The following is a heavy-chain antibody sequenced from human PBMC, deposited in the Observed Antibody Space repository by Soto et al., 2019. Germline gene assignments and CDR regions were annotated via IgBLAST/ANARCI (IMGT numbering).Heavy chain of an antibody. J-gene: IGHJ3*02. CDR2: ISSSGTAI. CDR1: GFTFSDYY. D-gene: IGHD2-15*01. CDR3: ARAYSDAFDI. Sequence: QVQLVESGGGLVRPGGSLRLSCAASGFTFSDYYMTWIRQAPGKGLEYVSYISSSGTAIYYADSVKGRFTISRDNGKKSMFLQMSSLRAEDTAVYYCARAYSDAFDIWGQGTMVTVSS. V-gene: IGHV3-11*01.